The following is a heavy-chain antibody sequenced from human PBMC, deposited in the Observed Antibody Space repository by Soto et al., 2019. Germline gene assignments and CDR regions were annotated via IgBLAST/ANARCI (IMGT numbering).Heavy chain of an antibody. CDR1: GYSFISSW. CDR2: IYPRDSDT. V-gene: IGHV5-51*01. D-gene: IGHD6-13*01. CDR3: ARMMAASGTAFDD. J-gene: IGHJ4*02. Sequence: GESLKISCQASGYSFISSWIGWVRQLPGKGLEWVGIIYPRDSDTRYSPSFQGQVTISADKSTSTAYLQWSSLKASDTATYYCARMMAASGTAFDDWGQGALVTVSS.